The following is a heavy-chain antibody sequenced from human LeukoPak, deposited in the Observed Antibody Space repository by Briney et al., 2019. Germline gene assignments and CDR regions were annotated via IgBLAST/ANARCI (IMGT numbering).Heavy chain of an antibody. CDR1: GGSFSGYY. V-gene: IGHV4-34*01. CDR3: ARGTLYRGWSYYLDF. CDR2: INHSGST. Sequence: PSETLSLTCAVYGGSFSGYYWSWIRQPPGKGLEWIGEINHSGSTNYNPSLKSRVTISVDTSKNQFSLRLRSVTAADTAMYYCARGTLYRGWSYYLDFWGQGSQVTVSS. D-gene: IGHD6-19*01. J-gene: IGHJ4*02.